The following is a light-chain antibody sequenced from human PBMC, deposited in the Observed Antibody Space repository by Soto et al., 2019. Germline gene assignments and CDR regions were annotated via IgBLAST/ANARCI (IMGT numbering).Light chain of an antibody. CDR1: QTLNSGY. V-gene: IGKV3-20*01. CDR3: QQYGSAPYT. J-gene: IGKJ2*01. Sequence: EIVLTQCPGTLSMSPGERATLSCRASQTLNSGYLAWYQQKPGQAPRLLIYGASSRATGIPDRFSGSRSGRDFTLSISRLEPEDFAVYYCQQYGSAPYTFGQGTKLEIK. CDR2: GAS.